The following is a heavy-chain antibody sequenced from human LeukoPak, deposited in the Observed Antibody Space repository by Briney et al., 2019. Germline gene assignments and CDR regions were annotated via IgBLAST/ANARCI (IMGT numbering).Heavy chain of an antibody. Sequence: GGSLRLSCAASGFTFRNYVIHWVRQAPGKGLEWVAVISYDGSNKYYADSVKGRFTISRDNSKNTLYLQMNSLRAEDTAVYYCAKDEPWDYWGQGTLVTVSS. CDR3: AKDEPWDY. CDR1: GFTFRNYV. V-gene: IGHV3-30*18. CDR2: ISYDGSNK. J-gene: IGHJ4*02. D-gene: IGHD1-14*01.